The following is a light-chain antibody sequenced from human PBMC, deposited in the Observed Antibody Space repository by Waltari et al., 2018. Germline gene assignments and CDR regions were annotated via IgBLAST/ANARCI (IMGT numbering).Light chain of an antibody. Sequence: DIQMTQSPSALSVSVGDRVTITCRASQSISSYLNWYQQKPGKAPNVLIYAASSLQSGVPSRFSGSGSGTDFTLTISSLQPEDFATYYCQQSYSTPKPFGQGTKVEIK. CDR2: AAS. CDR1: QSISSY. CDR3: QQSYSTPKP. J-gene: IGKJ1*01. V-gene: IGKV1-39*01.